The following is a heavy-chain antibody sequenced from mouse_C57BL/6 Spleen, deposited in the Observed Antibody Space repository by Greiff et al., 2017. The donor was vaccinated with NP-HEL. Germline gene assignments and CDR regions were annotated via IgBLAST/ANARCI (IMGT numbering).Heavy chain of an antibody. D-gene: IGHD3-2*02. V-gene: IGHV1-9*01. CDR2: ILPGSGST. J-gene: IGHJ3*01. CDR1: GYTFTGYW. Sequence: QVQLKQSGAELMKPGASVKLSCKATGYTFTGYWIEWVKQRPGHGLEWIGEILPGSGSTNYNEKFKGKATLTADTSSNIAYMQLSSLTTEDSAIYYCARWDGDAQAPGAYWGQGTLVTVSA. CDR3: ARWDGDAQAPGAY.